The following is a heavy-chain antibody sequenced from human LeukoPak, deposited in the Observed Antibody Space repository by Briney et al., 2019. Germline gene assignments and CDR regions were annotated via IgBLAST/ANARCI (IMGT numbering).Heavy chain of an antibody. V-gene: IGHV1-46*01. CDR3: ARDVYGEPNWYFDL. J-gene: IGHJ2*01. CDR2: INPSGGST. D-gene: IGHD4-17*01. Sequence: INPSGGSTSYAQKFQGRVTMTRDTSTSTVYMELSSLRSEDTAVYYCARDVYGEPNWYFDLWGHGTLVTVSS.